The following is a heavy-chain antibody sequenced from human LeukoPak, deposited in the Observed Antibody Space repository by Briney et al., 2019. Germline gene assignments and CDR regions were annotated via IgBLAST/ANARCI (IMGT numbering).Heavy chain of an antibody. CDR2: VSGSGVRT. CDR3: AKDASAVAGPEGSFDV. Sequence: GGSLRLSCEASGFRFSTSAMSWVRQAPGRGLEWVSAVSGSGVRTYYADSVKGRCTISRDNSRLFLQMNSLTAEDAGVYYCAKDASAVAGPEGSFDVWGQGTVVTVTS. D-gene: IGHD6-19*01. CDR1: GFRFSTSA. V-gene: IGHV3-23*01. J-gene: IGHJ3*01.